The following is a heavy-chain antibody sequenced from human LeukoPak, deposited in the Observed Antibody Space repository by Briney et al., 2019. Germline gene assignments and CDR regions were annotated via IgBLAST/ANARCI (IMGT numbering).Heavy chain of an antibody. CDR1: GFTFSSYG. V-gene: IGHV3-30*18. D-gene: IGHD3-22*01. CDR2: ISYDGSNK. CDR3: AKDLEPNVYDSSGYDSGNGMDV. J-gene: IGHJ6*02. Sequence: GGSLRLSSAASGFTFSSYGMHWVRQAPGKGLEWVAVISYDGSNKYYADSVKGRFTISRDNSKNTLYLQMNSLRAEDTAVYYCAKDLEPNVYDSSGYDSGNGMDVWGQGTTVTVSS.